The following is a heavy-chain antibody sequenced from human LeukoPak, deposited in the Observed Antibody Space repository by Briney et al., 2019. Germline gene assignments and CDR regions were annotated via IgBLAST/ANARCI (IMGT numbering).Heavy chain of an antibody. D-gene: IGHD4-17*01. Sequence: GRSLRLSCAASGFTFSSYVMHWVRQAPGKGLEWVAIISYDGSNEYYADSVKGRFTISRDNSKNTLYLQMSSLRAEDTAVYYCARRGGYGDSYWYFDLWGRGTLVTVSS. CDR1: GFTFSSYV. V-gene: IGHV3-30*04. J-gene: IGHJ2*01. CDR2: ISYDGSNE. CDR3: ARRGGYGDSYWYFDL.